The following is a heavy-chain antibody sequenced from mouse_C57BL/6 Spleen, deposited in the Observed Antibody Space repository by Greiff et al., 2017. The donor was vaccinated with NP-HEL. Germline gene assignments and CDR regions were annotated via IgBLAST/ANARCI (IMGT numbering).Heavy chain of an antibody. D-gene: IGHD2-1*01. CDR1: GYSFTGYY. CDR3: ARRDGNYLYYFDY. J-gene: IGHJ2*01. V-gene: IGHV1-42*01. CDR2: INPSTGGT. Sequence: VQLQQSGPELVKPGASVKISCKASGYSFTGYYMNWVKQSPEKSLEWIGEINPSTGGTTYNQKFKAKATLTVDKSSSTAYMQLKSLTSEDSAVYYCARRDGNYLYYFDYWGQGTTLTVSS.